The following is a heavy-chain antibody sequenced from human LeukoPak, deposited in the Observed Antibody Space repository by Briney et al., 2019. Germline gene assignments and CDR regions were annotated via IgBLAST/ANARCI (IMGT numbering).Heavy chain of an antibody. CDR2: IYYSGST. V-gene: IGHV4-39*01. CDR3: ARQPLIEAGFDI. J-gene: IGHJ3*02. Sequence: PSETLSLTCTVSGGSISSSSFYWGWIRQPPGKGLEWIGSIYYSGSTYYNPSLKSRVTISVDTSKNQFSLRLSSVTAADTAVYYCARQPLIEAGFDIWGQGTMATVSS. CDR1: GGSISSSSFY. D-gene: IGHD5-12*01.